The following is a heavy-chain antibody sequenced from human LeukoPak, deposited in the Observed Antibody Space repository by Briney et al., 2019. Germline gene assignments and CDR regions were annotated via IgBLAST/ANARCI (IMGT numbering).Heavy chain of an antibody. Sequence: PGGSLRLSCAASGFTFSRYSMNSVRQAPGKGLEWVSHIGYTDSPIYYADSVKGRFTISRDNAKNSLYLQMNSLRDEDTAVYYCARDKDGRYCVDYWGQGTLVTVSS. D-gene: IGHD2-21*01. CDR2: IGYTDSPI. V-gene: IGHV3-48*02. CDR1: GFTFSRYS. CDR3: ARDKDGRYCVDY. J-gene: IGHJ4*02.